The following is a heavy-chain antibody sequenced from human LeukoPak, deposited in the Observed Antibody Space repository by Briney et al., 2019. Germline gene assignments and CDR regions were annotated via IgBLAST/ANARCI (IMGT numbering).Heavy chain of an antibody. CDR2: IYTSGST. V-gene: IGHV4-4*07. Sequence: SETLSLTCTVSGGSISSYYWSWIRQPAGKGLEWIGRIYTSGSTNYNPSLKSRVTMSVDTSKNQFSLKLSSVTAADTAVYYCARSTVSRYCSSTSCYTLPDYWGQGTLVTVSS. D-gene: IGHD2-2*02. CDR1: GGSISSYY. J-gene: IGHJ4*02. CDR3: ARSTVSRYCSSTSCYTLPDY.